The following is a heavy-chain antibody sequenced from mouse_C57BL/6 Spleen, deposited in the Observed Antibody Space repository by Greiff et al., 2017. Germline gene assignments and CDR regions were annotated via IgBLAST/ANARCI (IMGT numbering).Heavy chain of an antibody. D-gene: IGHD1-1*01. CDR3: ASPSTVVATRDYYYAMDY. Sequence: VQLQQPGAELVKPGASVKLSCKASGYTFTSYWMHWVKQRPGQGLEWIGMIHPNSGSTNYNEKFKSKATLTVDKSSSTAYMQLSSLTSEDSAVYYCASPSTVVATRDYYYAMDYWGHGTSVTVSS. CDR1: GYTFTSYW. J-gene: IGHJ4*01. CDR2: IHPNSGST. V-gene: IGHV1-64*01.